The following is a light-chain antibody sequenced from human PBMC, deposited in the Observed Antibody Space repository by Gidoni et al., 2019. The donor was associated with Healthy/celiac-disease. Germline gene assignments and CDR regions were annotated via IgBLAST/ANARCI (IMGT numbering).Light chain of an antibody. Sequence: QSALTQPASVSGSPGRSITISCTGTSSDVGGYNHVSWYQQHPGNPPKLMIYDVSNRPSGVSNRFSGSKSGNTASLTISGLQAEDEADYYCSSYTSSSTLVVFGGGTKLTVL. CDR2: DVS. CDR3: SSYTSSSTLVV. V-gene: IGLV2-14*01. J-gene: IGLJ2*01. CDR1: SSDVGGYNH.